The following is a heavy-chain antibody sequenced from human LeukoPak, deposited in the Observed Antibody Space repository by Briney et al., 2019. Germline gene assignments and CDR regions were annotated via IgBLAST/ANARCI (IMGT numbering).Heavy chain of an antibody. V-gene: IGHV1-2*06. J-gene: IGHJ6*02. D-gene: IGHD2-2*01. Sequence: ASVKVSCKASGYTFTGYYMHWVRQAPGQGLEWMGRINPNSGGTNYAQKFQGRVTMTRDTSISTAYMELSRLRSDDTAVYYCATPSEYCSSTSCCIADGMDVWGQGTTVTVSS. CDR1: GYTFTGYY. CDR2: INPNSGGT. CDR3: ATPSEYCSSTSCCIADGMDV.